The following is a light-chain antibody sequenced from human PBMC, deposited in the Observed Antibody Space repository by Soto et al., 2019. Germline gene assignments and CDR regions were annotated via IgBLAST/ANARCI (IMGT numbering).Light chain of an antibody. Sequence: QSVLTQPDSVSGSPRQSITISCAGTNSDVGSYNLVSWFQQHPGKAPKLVIYEVTKRPSGVSDRFSGSKSGNTASLTISGLQAEDEADYSSFSYAGDSVYVFGTGTKVTVL. CDR1: NSDVGSYNL. V-gene: IGLV2-23*02. J-gene: IGLJ1*01. CDR2: EVT. CDR3: FSYAGDSVYV.